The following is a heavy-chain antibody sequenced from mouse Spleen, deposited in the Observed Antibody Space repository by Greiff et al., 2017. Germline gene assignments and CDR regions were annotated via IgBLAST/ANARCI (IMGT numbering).Heavy chain of an antibody. V-gene: IGHV5-9*04. Sequence: EVKLVESGGGLVKLGGSLKLSCAASGFTFSSYAMSWVRQTPEKRLEWVATISSGGGNTYYPDSVKGRFTISRDNAKNTLYLQMSSLKSEDTAMYYCARGGGTYYFDYWGQGTTLTVSS. CDR3: ARGGGTYYFDY. CDR2: ISSGGGNT. J-gene: IGHJ2*01. D-gene: IGHD4-1*01. CDR1: GFTFSSYA.